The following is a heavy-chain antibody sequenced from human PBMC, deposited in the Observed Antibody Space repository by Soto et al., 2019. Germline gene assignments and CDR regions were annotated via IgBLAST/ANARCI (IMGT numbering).Heavy chain of an antibody. CDR2: ISYDGSNK. V-gene: IGHV3-30*18. CDR1: GFTFSSYG. D-gene: IGHD3-22*01. J-gene: IGHJ4*02. CDR3: AKHLYYYDSSGYYYYLDY. Sequence: GVSLRLSCAASGFTFSSYGMHWVRQAPGKGLEWVAVISYDGSNKYYADSVKGRFTISRDNSKNTLYLQMNSLRAEDTAVYYCAKHLYYYDSSGYYYYLDYWGQGTLVTVSS.